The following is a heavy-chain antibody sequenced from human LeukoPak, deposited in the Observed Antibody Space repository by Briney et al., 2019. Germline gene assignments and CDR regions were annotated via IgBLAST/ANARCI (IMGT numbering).Heavy chain of an antibody. D-gene: IGHD6-13*01. Sequence: GGSLRLSCAASGFTFSSYWTHWVRQAPGKGLVWVSRINSDGSSTSYADSVKGRFTISRDNAKNTLYLQMNSLRAEDTAVYYCAREQRIAENWFDPWGQGTLVTVSS. J-gene: IGHJ5*02. CDR1: GFTFSSYW. V-gene: IGHV3-74*01. CDR2: INSDGSST. CDR3: AREQRIAENWFDP.